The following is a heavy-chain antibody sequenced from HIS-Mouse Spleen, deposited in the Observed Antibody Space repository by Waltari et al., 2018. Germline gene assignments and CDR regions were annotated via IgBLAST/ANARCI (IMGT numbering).Heavy chain of an antibody. D-gene: IGHD5-12*01. CDR2: ISSSISYI. V-gene: IGHV3-21*01. J-gene: IGHJ3*02. CDR3: ARGYSGYDDAFDI. CDR1: GFTFSSYS. Sequence: EVQLVESGGGLVKPGGSLRLSCAASGFTFSSYSMNWVRQAPGKGLEWCSAISSSISYIYYADSVKGRFTISRDNAKNSLYLQMNSLRAEDTAVYYCARGYSGYDDAFDIWGQGTMVTVSS.